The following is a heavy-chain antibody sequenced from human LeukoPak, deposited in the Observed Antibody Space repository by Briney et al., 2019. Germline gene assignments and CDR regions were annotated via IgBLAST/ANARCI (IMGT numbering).Heavy chain of an antibody. CDR1: GVSISSSNSY. D-gene: IGHD1-1*01. CDR2: IYYSGNT. J-gene: IGHJ4*02. CDR3: ARDTAGTLDY. Sequence: SETLSLTCTVSGVSISSSNSYWGWIRQPPGKGLEWIGSIYYSGNTYHNASLKSQVSISIDTSKNQFSLRLTSVTAADTAVYYCARDTAGTLDYWGQGTLVTVSS. V-gene: IGHV4-39*02.